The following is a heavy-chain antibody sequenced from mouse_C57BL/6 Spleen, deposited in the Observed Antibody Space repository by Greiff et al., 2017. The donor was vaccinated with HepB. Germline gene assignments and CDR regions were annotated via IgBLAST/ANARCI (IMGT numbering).Heavy chain of an antibody. J-gene: IGHJ2*01. CDR2: IDPETGGT. D-gene: IGHD2-4*01. CDR3: TRGATDYYFDC. V-gene: IGHV1-15*01. Sequence: VQLQQSGAELVRPGASVTLSCKASGYTFTDYEMHWVKQTPVHGLEWIGAIDPETGGTAYNQKFKGKAILTADKSSSPAYMELRSLTSEDSAVYYCTRGATDYYFDCGGQGTTLTVSS. CDR1: GYTFTDYE.